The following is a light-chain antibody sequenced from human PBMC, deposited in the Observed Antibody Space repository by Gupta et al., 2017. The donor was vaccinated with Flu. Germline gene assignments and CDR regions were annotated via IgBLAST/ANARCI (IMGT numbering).Light chain of an antibody. J-gene: IGKJ1*01. CDR1: QSVSSTY. CDR3: QQYTRSPWT. Sequence: EIALTQFPVTLSLSPGERATLSCRASQSVSSTYFAWYQQKPGQAPRLLISGTSTRATGIPDRFTGSGSGTDYTLTISRLEPEDVAVYFCQQYTRSPWTFGQGTRVEIK. V-gene: IGKV3-20*01. CDR2: GTS.